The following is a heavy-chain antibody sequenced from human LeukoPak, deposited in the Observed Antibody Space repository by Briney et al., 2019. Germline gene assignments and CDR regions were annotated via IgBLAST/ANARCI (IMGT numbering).Heavy chain of an antibody. V-gene: IGHV3-48*01. D-gene: IGHD2-2*01. CDR3: ARGGHIVVVPAAKWHFDY. CDR2: ISSSSSTI. J-gene: IGHJ4*02. CDR1: GFTFSSYS. Sequence: GGSLRLSCAASGFTFSSYSMNWVRQAPGKGLEWVSYISSSSSTIYYADSVKGRFTISRDNAKNSLYLQMNSLRAEDTAVYYCARGGHIVVVPAAKWHFDYWGQGTLVTVSS.